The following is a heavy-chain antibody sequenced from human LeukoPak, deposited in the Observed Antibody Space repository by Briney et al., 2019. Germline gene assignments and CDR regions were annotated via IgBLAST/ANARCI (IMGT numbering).Heavy chain of an antibody. CDR2: IYPGDSDT. CDR3: ARIVDTAMVHFDY. D-gene: IGHD5-18*01. V-gene: IGHV5-51*01. CDR1: GYSFTSYL. J-gene: IGHJ4*02. Sequence: PGASLKISCNCSGYSFTSYLICWVRQMPGEVLEFTWIIYPGDSDTRYSPSLQGEVTISADKSISTAYLQWSSLMASDTAMYYCARIVDTAMVHFDYWGQGTLVTVSS.